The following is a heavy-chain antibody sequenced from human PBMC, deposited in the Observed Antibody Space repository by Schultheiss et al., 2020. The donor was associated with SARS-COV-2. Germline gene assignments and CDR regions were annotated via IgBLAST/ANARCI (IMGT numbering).Heavy chain of an antibody. Sequence: SETLSLTCTVSGCSISSSSYYWVWIRQPPGKGLEWIGSIYYSGSTYYNPSLKSRVTISVDTSTNQLSLNLSSVTAADTAVYYCARLDMGSGWGPLDYWGQGTLVTVSS. CDR2: IYYSGST. CDR1: GCSISSSSYY. D-gene: IGHD6-19*01. J-gene: IGHJ4*02. CDR3: ARLDMGSGWGPLDY. V-gene: IGHV4-39*01.